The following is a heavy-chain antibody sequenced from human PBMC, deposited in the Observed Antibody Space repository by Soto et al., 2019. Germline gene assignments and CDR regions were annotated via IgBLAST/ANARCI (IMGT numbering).Heavy chain of an antibody. D-gene: IGHD6-19*01. CDR2: ISYDGSNK. CDR1: GFTFSSYP. Sequence: QVQLVESGGGVVQPGRSLRLSCAASGFTFSSYPMHWVRQAPGKGLEWVAVISYDGSNKYYADSVKGRFTISRDNSKNTLYLQMNSLRAEDTAVYYCATETGIAVAGTFQNWFDPWGQGTLVTVSS. CDR3: ATETGIAVAGTFQNWFDP. J-gene: IGHJ5*02. V-gene: IGHV3-30-3*01.